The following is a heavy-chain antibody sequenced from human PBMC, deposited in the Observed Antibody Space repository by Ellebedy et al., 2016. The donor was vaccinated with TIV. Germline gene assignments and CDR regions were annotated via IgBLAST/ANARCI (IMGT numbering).Heavy chain of an antibody. Sequence: MPSETLSLTCAVSGGSISSSNWWSWVRQPPGKGLEWIGEIYHSGSTNYNPSLKSRVTISVDKSKNQFSLKLSSVTAADTAVYYCATLGGRRQYSDYWGQGTLVTVSS. V-gene: IGHV4-4*02. D-gene: IGHD3-16*01. CDR1: GGSISSSNW. CDR2: IYHSGST. J-gene: IGHJ4*02. CDR3: ATLGGRRQYSDY.